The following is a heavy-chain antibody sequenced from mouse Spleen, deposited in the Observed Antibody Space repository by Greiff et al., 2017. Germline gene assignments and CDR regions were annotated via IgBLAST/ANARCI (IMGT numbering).Heavy chain of an antibody. CDR2: IYIGNGYT. J-gene: IGHJ2*01. CDR1: GYAFTNYL. CDR3: ATAYYSNYDY. D-gene: IGHD2-5*01. Sequence: VQLQQSGAELVRPGTSVKVSCKASGYAFTNYLIEWVKQRPGQGLEWIGYIYIGNGYTEYNEKFKGKATLTSDTSSSTAYMQLSSLTSEDSAIYFCATAYYSNYDYWGQGTTLTVSS. V-gene: IGHV1-58*01.